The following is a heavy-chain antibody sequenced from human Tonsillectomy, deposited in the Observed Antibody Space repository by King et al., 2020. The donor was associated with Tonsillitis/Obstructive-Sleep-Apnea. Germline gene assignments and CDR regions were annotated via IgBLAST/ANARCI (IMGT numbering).Heavy chain of an antibody. CDR1: GFTFSSYG. J-gene: IGHJ4*02. V-gene: IGHV3-33*01. Sequence: VQLVESGGGLVQPGRSLRLSCAASGFTFSSYGMHWVRQAPGKGLEWVAVIFYDGSNKYYADSVKGRFTISRDNSKNTLYLQMNSLRAEDTAVYYCARDRWNQATTYFDYWGQGTMVTVSS. D-gene: IGHD4-11*01. CDR3: ARDRWNQATTYFDY. CDR2: IFYDGSNK.